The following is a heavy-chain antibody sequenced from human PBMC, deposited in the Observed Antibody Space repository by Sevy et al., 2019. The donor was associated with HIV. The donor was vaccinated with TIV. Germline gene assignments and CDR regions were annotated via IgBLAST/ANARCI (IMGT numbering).Heavy chain of an antibody. V-gene: IGHV3-9*01. J-gene: IGHJ3*02. Sequence: GGSLRLSCAASGFTFDDYAMHWVRQAPGKGLEWVSGISWNSGSIGYADSVKGRFTISRDNAKNSLYLQMNSLRAEDTALYYGAKEPGLWYSSGRGGFDIWGQGTMVTVSS. CDR3: AKEPGLWYSSGRGGFDI. CDR2: ISWNSGSI. CDR1: GFTFDDYA. D-gene: IGHD6-19*01.